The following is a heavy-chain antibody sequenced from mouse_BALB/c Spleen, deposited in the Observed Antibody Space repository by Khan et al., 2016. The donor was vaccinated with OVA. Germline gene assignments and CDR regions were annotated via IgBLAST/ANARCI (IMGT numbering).Heavy chain of an antibody. V-gene: IGHV2-6-1*01. CDR2: IWSDGST. Sequence: VELVESGPGLAAPSQSLSITCTISGFSLTNYGVHWVLQPPGKGLEWLVVIWSDGSTTYNSAIKSRLTITKDNSKSHVFLRVNSHQTDDTAIYFCARQPYYHYNSMDFWGQGTSVTVAS. CDR3: ARQPYYHYNSMDF. D-gene: IGHD2-10*01. J-gene: IGHJ4*01. CDR1: GFSLTNYG.